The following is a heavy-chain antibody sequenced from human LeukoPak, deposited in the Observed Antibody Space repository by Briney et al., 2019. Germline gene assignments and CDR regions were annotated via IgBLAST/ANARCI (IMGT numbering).Heavy chain of an antibody. CDR2: LTASGAT. Sequence: ASVKVSCKASGNTFTKYGISWVRQAPGQGLQWMGMLTASGATDYAQDFRDRVTMTTDMSTTTVYVNLSGLTSEDTAVYYCARSSTTDGDFVLDVWGMGTTVTVSS. V-gene: IGHV1-18*01. CDR1: GNTFTKYG. D-gene: IGHD4-17*01. CDR3: ARSSTTDGDFVLDV. J-gene: IGHJ6*04.